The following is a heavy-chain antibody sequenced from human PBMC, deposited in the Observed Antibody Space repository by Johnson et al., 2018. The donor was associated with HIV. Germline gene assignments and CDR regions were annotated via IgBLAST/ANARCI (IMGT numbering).Heavy chain of an antibody. J-gene: IGHJ3*02. Sequence: VQLVESGGGVVQPGRSLRLSCAASGFTFSSYWMHWVRQVAGKGLVWVARINSDGSRTNYADSVKGRFTISRDNAKNTLYLQMNSLRAEDTAVYYCARSNAFDIWGQGTMVTVSS. V-gene: IGHV3-74*02. CDR3: ARSNAFDI. CDR1: GFTFSSYW. CDR2: INSDGSRT.